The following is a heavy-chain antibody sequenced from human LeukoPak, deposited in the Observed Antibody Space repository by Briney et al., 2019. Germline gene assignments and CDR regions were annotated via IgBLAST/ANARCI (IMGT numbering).Heavy chain of an antibody. CDR1: GGSISSGGYH. CDR2: IYYSGST. Sequence: SETLSLTCTASGGSISSGGYHWSWIRQHPGKGLEWIGYIYYSGSTYYNPSLKSRVTISVDTSKNQFSLKLSSVTAADTAVYYCARAPYGGNYLFDYWGQGTLVTVSS. V-gene: IGHV4-31*03. D-gene: IGHD4-23*01. J-gene: IGHJ4*02. CDR3: ARAPYGGNYLFDY.